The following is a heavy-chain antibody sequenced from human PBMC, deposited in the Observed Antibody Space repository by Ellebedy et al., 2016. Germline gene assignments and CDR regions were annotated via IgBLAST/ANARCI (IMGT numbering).Heavy chain of an antibody. D-gene: IGHD2-21*02. J-gene: IGHJ4*02. Sequence: SLKISXAASGFTFDDYAMHWVRQAPGKGLEWVSGISWNSGSIGYADSVKGRFTISRDNAKNSLYLQMNSLRAEDTAVYYCASHWFRVVTARDDYWGQGTLVTVSS. CDR1: GFTFDDYA. CDR3: ASHWFRVVTARDDY. CDR2: ISWNSGSI. V-gene: IGHV3-9*01.